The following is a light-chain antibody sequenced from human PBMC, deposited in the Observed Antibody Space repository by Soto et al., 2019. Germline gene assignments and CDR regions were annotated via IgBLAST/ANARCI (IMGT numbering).Light chain of an antibody. CDR1: QSVSSNY. CDR2: DAS. V-gene: IGKV3-20*01. Sequence: EIVLTQSPGTLSLSPGERATLSCRASQSVSSNYLAWYQQKPGQAPILLIYDASSRATGIPDRFSGSGSGTDFTLTISRLEPEDFAMYYCQQYGSSAPITFGQGTRLEIE. J-gene: IGKJ5*01. CDR3: QQYGSSAPIT.